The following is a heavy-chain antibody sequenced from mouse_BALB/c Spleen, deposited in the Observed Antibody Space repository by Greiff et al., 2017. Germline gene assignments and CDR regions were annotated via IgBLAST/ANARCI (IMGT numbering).Heavy chain of an antibody. CDR1: GYSITSDYA. J-gene: IGHJ1*01. V-gene: IGHV3-2*02. CDR3: ARWGITTGWYFDV. D-gene: IGHD2-4*01. Sequence: EVKLQESGPGLVKPSQSLSLTCTVTGYSITSDYAWNWIRQFPGNKLEWMGYISYSGSTSYNPSLKSRISITRDTSKNQFFLQLNSVTTEDTATYYCARWGITTGWYFDVWGAGTTVTVSS. CDR2: ISYSGST.